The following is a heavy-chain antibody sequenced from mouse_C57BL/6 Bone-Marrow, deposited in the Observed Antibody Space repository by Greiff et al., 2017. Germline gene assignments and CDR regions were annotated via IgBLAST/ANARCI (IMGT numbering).Heavy chain of an antibody. CDR3: ARVGTRVDYAMDY. D-gene: IGHD4-1*01. Sequence: EVQLVESGGDLVKPGGSLKLSCAASGFTFSSYGMSWVRQTPDKRLEWVATISSGGSYTYYPDSVKGRFTISRDNAKNTLYLQMSSLKSEDTAMYYCARVGTRVDYAMDYWGQGTSVTVSS. V-gene: IGHV5-6*01. CDR2: ISSGGSYT. J-gene: IGHJ4*01. CDR1: GFTFSSYG.